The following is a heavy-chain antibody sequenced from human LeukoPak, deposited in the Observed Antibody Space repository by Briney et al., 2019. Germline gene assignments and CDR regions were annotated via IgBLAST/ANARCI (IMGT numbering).Heavy chain of an antibody. J-gene: IGHJ3*02. CDR3: ARGVLRVVASGAFDI. D-gene: IGHD3-22*01. CDR2: ISAYNGNT. V-gene: IGHV1-18*01. CDR1: GYTFTSYG. Sequence: ASVKVSCKASGYTFTSYGISWVRQAPGQGLEWMGWISAYNGNTNYAQKLQGRVTMTTDTSTSTAYMELRSLRSDDTAVYYCARGVLRVVASGAFDIWGQGTMVTVSS.